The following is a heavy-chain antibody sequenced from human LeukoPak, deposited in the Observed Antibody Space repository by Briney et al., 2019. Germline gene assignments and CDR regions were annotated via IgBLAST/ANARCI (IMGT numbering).Heavy chain of an antibody. CDR3: ARETLRYDSGSGSATLDY. V-gene: IGHV3-48*03. Sequence: GGSLRLYCAASGFTFSSYEMNWVRQAPGKGLGWVSHISNSGSSTYYADSVKGRFTISRDNAKNSLYLQMNSLRAEDTAVYYCARETLRYDSGSGSATLDYWGQGTLVTVSS. J-gene: IGHJ4*02. CDR1: GFTFSSYE. CDR2: ISNSGSST. D-gene: IGHD3-10*01.